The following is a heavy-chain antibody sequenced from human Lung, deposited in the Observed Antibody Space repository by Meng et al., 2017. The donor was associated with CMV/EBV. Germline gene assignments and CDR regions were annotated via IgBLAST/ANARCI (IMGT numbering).Heavy chain of an antibody. CDR1: GYTFTSYA. CDR3: ARDSPLDGYSLLDY. V-gene: IGHV7-4-1*02. J-gene: IGHJ4*02. D-gene: IGHD5-24*01. CDR2: IDPNTGNP. Sequence: QVQLLQSRSELKQPGASVKVSCRPSGYTFTSYAINWVRQAPGQGPDWMGWIDPNTGNPTYDQGFTGRFVFSLDTSVSTAYLQINSLRADDTAVYYCARDSPLDGYSLLDYWGQGTLVTVSS.